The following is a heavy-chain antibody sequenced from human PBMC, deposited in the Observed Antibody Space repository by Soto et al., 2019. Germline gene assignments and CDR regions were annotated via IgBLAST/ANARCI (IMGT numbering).Heavy chain of an antibody. J-gene: IGHJ4*02. V-gene: IGHV4-4*02. D-gene: IGHD4-17*01. CDR1: GGSISSSNW. Sequence: QVQLQESGPGLVKPSGTLSLTCAVSGGSISSSNWWSWVRQPPGKGLDWIGEIYHSGSTNYNPSLKSRVTMSVDKSRNQFSLKLSSVTAADTAVYYCARLEADYGDDGYLDYWGQGTLVTVSS. CDR3: ARLEADYGDDGYLDY. CDR2: IYHSGST.